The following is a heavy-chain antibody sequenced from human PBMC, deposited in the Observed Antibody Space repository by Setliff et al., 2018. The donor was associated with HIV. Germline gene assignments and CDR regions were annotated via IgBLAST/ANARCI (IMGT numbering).Heavy chain of an antibody. D-gene: IGHD6-19*01. J-gene: IGHJ4*02. CDR1: GYSFTGYY. V-gene: IGHV1-2*02. CDR3: ATELFIVVAGHTPTFDY. Sequence: ASVKVSCKASGYSFTGYYMHWVRQAPGQGPEWMGWMNVNSDYREYVQKFQGRVTMTRDTSITTAYMELTRLTSDDTAVYYCATELFIVVAGHTPTFDYWGQGTLVTVS. CDR2: MNVNSDYR.